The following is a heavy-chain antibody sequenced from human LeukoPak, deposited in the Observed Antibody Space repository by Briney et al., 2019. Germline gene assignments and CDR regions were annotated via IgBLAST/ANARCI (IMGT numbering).Heavy chain of an antibody. D-gene: IGHD2-15*01. CDR3: TRDHCSGDNCPSFDY. V-gene: IGHV1-18*04. Sequence: GASVKVSCKPSGYTFTSFGISWVRQAPGQGLEWMGWIGAYIGDTNYAQKFQGRVTMTTDTSTSTAYMDLRSLRSDDTAVYYCTRDHCSGDNCPSFDYWGQGTLVTVSS. CDR1: GYTFTSFG. J-gene: IGHJ4*02. CDR2: IGAYIGDT.